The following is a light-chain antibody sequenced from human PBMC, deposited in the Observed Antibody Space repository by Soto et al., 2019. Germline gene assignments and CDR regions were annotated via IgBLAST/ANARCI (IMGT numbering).Light chain of an antibody. CDR3: QQRSNWPK. Sequence: EIVLTQSPGPLSLSPGERSTLSCRASQSVSSYLAWYQQKPGQAPRLLIYDASNRATGIPARFSGSGSGTDFTLTISSLEPEDFAVYYCQQRSNWPKFGQGTRLEIK. J-gene: IGKJ5*01. CDR1: QSVSSY. CDR2: DAS. V-gene: IGKV3-11*01.